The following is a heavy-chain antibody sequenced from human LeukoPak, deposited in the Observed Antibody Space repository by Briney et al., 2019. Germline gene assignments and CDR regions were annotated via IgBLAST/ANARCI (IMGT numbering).Heavy chain of an antibody. CDR1: GFTFSSYG. CDR2: IRYDGSNK. D-gene: IGHD6-13*01. CDR3: AKEGAAAGTFDY. Sequence: PGGSLRLSCAASGFTFSSYGMHWVRQAPGKGLEWVSFIRYDGSNKYYADSVKGRFTISRDNSKNTLYLQMNSLRAEDTAVYYCAKEGAAAGTFDYWGQGTLVTVSS. J-gene: IGHJ4*02. V-gene: IGHV3-30*02.